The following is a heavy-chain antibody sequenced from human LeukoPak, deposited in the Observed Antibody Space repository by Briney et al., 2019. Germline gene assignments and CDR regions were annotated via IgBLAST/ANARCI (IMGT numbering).Heavy chain of an antibody. D-gene: IGHD4-17*01. J-gene: IGHJ3*02. Sequence: SETLSLTCTVSGGSISSDTYYWSWIRQPAEKGLEWIGRISTSGSTTYSPSLKSRVTISIDTSKNQFSLKLSSVTAADTAVYYCARHLTVTTAHDAFDIWGQGTMVTVSS. CDR3: ARHLTVTTAHDAFDI. CDR1: GGSISSDTYY. V-gene: IGHV4-61*02. CDR2: ISTSGST.